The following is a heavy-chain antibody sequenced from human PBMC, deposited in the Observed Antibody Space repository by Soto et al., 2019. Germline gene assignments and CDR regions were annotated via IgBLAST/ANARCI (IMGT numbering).Heavy chain of an antibody. D-gene: IGHD3-3*01. Sequence: SETLSLTCAVYGGSFSGYYWSWIRQPPGKGLEWIGEINHSGSTNYNPSLKSRVTISVDTSKNQFSLKLSSVTAADTAVYYCARAIWSSYDFWSGYYRVYYYHYMDVWGKGTTVTVSS. V-gene: IGHV4-34*01. CDR2: INHSGST. CDR1: GGSFSGYY. J-gene: IGHJ6*03. CDR3: ARAIWSSYDFWSGYYRVYYYHYMDV.